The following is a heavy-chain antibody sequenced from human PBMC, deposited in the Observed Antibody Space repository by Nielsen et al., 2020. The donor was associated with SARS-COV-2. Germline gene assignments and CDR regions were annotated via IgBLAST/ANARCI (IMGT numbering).Heavy chain of an antibody. V-gene: IGHV3-53*05. CDR2: IYSGGST. CDR1: GFTVSSNY. J-gene: IGHJ6*02. CDR3: ARDRYYDFWSGYLGYYYYGMDV. D-gene: IGHD3-3*01. Sequence: GGSLRLSCAASGFTVSSNYMSWVRQAPGKGLEWVSVIYSGGSTYYADPVKGRFTISRDNSKNTLYLQMNSLRAEDTAVYYCARDRYYDFWSGYLGYYYYGMDVWGQGTTVTVSS.